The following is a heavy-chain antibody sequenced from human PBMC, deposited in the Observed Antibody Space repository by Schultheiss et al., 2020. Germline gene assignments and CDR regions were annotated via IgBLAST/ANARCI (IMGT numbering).Heavy chain of an antibody. Sequence: SETLSLTCTVSGGSISSYYWSWIRQPPGKGLEWIGYIYYSGSTNYNPSLKSRVTISVDTSKNQFSLKLSSVTAADTAVYYCARTYYYGSGKGGYYYGMDVWGVGTT. CDR2: IYYSGST. CDR1: GGSISSYY. J-gene: IGHJ6*02. D-gene: IGHD3-10*01. CDR3: ARTYYYGSGKGGYYYGMDV. V-gene: IGHV4-59*01.